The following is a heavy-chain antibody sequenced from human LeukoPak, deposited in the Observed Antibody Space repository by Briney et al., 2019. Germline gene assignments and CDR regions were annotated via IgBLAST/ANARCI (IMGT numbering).Heavy chain of an antibody. CDR2: TYYRSTWYN. D-gene: IGHD2-2*01. CDR1: GDSVSSNSVT. CDR3: ARRLTQYDCFDP. Sequence: SQTLSLTCAISGDSVSSNSVTWNWIRQSPSRGLEWLGRTYYRSTWYNDYAVSVRGRITVNPDTSKNQFSLHLNSVTPEDTAVYYCARRLTQYDCFDPWGQGILVTVYS. J-gene: IGHJ5*02. V-gene: IGHV6-1*01.